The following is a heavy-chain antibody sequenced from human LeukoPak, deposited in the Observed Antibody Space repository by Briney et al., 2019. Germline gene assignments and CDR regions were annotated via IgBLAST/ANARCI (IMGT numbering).Heavy chain of an antibody. CDR3: AEDCEADGRWDFDF. V-gene: IGHV3-23*01. D-gene: IGHD2-15*01. Sequence: GRCMTLSCLGSGFTFGTNTMEWVRQPQGRGREWLSGIFGDGEETYYTDSVRGRSTPSRHKPKNTLYLQMNNLRAEDTAVYYCAEDCEADGRWDFDFWGQGTLVTVSS. CDR1: GFTFGTNT. J-gene: IGHJ4*02. CDR2: IFGDGEET.